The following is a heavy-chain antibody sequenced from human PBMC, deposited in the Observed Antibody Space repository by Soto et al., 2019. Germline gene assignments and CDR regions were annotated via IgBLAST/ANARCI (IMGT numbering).Heavy chain of an antibody. V-gene: IGHV4-61*01. CDR2: IYYPGST. CDR1: GGSVSSGTYY. D-gene: IGHD3-22*01. J-gene: IGHJ4*01. Sequence: SETLSLTCTVSGGSVSSGTYYWSWIRQPPGKGQEWIGYIYYPGSTNYNPSLKSRVTISIDTSKNQFSLKLSSVTAADTAVFYCARSLGTVYDSLPDYWGQGTLVTVSS. CDR3: ARSLGTVYDSLPDY.